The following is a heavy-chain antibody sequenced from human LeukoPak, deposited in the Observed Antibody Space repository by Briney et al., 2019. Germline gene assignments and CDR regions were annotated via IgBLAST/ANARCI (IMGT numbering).Heavy chain of an antibody. V-gene: IGHV3-23*01. D-gene: IGHD1-1*01. Sequence: GRSLRLSCAASGFTSSNSAMSWVRQAPGKGLEWVSGISISGGTTYYAASVKGRFTISRDNSKNTVYLQLNSLRAEDTAVYYCAKEEVPNDYWGQGTLVTVSS. CDR3: AKEEVPNDY. J-gene: IGHJ4*02. CDR2: ISISGGTT. CDR1: GFTSSNSA.